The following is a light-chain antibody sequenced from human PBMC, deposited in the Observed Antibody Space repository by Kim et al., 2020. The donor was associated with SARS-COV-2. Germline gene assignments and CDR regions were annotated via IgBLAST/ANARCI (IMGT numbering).Light chain of an antibody. V-gene: IGKV1-5*03. CDR1: QNISSW. J-gene: IGKJ2*01. CDR3: QHYNDYLYT. CDR2: KAS. Sequence: SATVGDRDTITCRASQNISSWLAWYQQKPGKAPNLLIYKASSIESGVPSRFSGSGSGTEFTLTISSLQPDDFATYYCQHYNDYLYTFGQGTKLEI.